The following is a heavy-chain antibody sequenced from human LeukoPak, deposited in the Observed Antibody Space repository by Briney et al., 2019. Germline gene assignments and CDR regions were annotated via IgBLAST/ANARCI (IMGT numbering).Heavy chain of an antibody. J-gene: IGHJ4*02. CDR3: AKDRSVTGKNGGGYY. V-gene: IGHV3-23*01. Sequence: GGSLRLSCAASGFTFSTYAMSWVRLAPGKGLEWVSGISGSGGSTYYADSVKGRFTISRDSSKNTLYLQMNSLRAEDTAVYYCAKDRSVTGKNGGGYYWGQGTLVTVYS. CDR2: ISGSGGST. CDR1: GFTFSTYA. D-gene: IGHD1-20*01.